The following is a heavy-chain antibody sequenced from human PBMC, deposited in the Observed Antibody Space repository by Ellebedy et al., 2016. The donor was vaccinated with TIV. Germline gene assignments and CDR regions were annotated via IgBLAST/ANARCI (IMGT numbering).Heavy chain of an antibody. CDR2: MSCGGDNK. V-gene: IGHV3-23*01. D-gene: IGHD2-8*01. CDR1: GFTFSSYA. J-gene: IGHJ4*02. Sequence: PGGSLRLSCAASGFTFSSYAMSWVRQAPGKGLEWVSVMSCGGDNKHYADSVKGRFTISRDNSKNTLYLQMNSLTAEDTAIYYCTKDRSYNGRPHDYWGQGTLVTVSS. CDR3: TKDRSYNGRPHDY.